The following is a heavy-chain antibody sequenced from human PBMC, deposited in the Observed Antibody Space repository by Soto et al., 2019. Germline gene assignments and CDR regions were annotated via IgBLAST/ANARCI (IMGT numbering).Heavy chain of an antibody. CDR2: ISGSGGST. D-gene: IGHD3-3*01. CDR1: GVKFSSYA. CDR3: AKDEYYDFWSGYGMDV. J-gene: IGHJ6*02. V-gene: IGHV3-23*01. Sequence: GVLRISYEASGVKFSSYAMSWVRQAPGKGLEWVSAISGSGGSTYYADSVKGRFTISRDNSKNTLYLQMNSLRAEDTAVYYCAKDEYYDFWSGYGMDVWGQGTTVTVSS.